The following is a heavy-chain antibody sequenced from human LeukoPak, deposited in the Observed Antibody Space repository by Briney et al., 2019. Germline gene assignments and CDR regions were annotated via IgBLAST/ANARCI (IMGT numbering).Heavy chain of an antibody. Sequence: SETLSLTCTVSGYSISSGYYWGWIRPPPGKGLEWIGSIYHSGSTYYNPSLKSRVTISVDTSKNQFSLKLSSVTAADTAVYYCARDMITFGGVIVKNFDYWGQGTLVTVSS. D-gene: IGHD3-16*02. J-gene: IGHJ4*02. V-gene: IGHV4-38-2*02. CDR3: ARDMITFGGVIVKNFDY. CDR2: IYHSGST. CDR1: GYSISSGYY.